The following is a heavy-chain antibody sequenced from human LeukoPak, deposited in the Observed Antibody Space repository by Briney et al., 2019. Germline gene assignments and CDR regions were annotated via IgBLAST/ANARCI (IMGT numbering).Heavy chain of an antibody. CDR2: IYSGGST. V-gene: IGHV3-66*01. CDR3: ASRQPGIAVAGLDY. Sequence: GGSLRLSCAASGFTVSSNYMSWVRQAPGKGLEWVSVIYSGGSTYYADSVKGRFTISRDNSKNTLYLQMNSLRAEDTAVYYCASRQPGIAVAGLDYWGQGTLVTVSS. CDR1: GFTVSSNY. J-gene: IGHJ4*02. D-gene: IGHD6-19*01.